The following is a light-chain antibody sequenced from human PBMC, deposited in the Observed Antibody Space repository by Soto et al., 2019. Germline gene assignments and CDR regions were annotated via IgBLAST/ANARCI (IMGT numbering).Light chain of an antibody. CDR3: QQYDSSSHN. V-gene: IGKV1-5*03. Sequence: DIQMTQSPSTLSASVGDTVTITCRASQSIGNWLAWFQQKPGKAPNLVIYKASSLKRGVPARFSGSGSGTEFTLTISNLQPDDFATYYCQQYDSSSHNFGQGNKLEI. CDR1: QSIGNW. CDR2: KAS. J-gene: IGKJ2*01.